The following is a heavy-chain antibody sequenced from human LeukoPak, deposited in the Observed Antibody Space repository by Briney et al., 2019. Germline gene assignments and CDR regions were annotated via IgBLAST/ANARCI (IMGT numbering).Heavy chain of an antibody. CDR1: GGSISSYY. Sequence: SETLSLTCTVSGGSISSYYWSWIRQPPGKGLEWIGYIYYSGSTNYNPSLKSRVTISVDTSKNQFSLKLSFVTAADTAVYYCARAYYDSSGYYSRGYYYGMDVWGQGTTVTVSS. CDR2: IYYSGST. J-gene: IGHJ6*02. D-gene: IGHD3-22*01. CDR3: ARAYYDSSGYYSRGYYYGMDV. V-gene: IGHV4-59*01.